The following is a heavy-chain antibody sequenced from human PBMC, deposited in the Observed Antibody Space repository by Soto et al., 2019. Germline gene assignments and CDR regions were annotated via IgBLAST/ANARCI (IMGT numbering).Heavy chain of an antibody. CDR2: ISGSGGST. Sequence: GGSLRLSCAASGFTFSSYAMSWVRQAPGKGLEWVSAISGSGGSTYYADSVKGRFTISRDNSKNTLYLQMNSLRAEDTAVYYCAKDPTAMVIFASGMDVWGQGTTVTVS. CDR3: AKDPTAMVIFASGMDV. CDR1: GFTFSSYA. V-gene: IGHV3-23*01. D-gene: IGHD5-18*01. J-gene: IGHJ6*02.